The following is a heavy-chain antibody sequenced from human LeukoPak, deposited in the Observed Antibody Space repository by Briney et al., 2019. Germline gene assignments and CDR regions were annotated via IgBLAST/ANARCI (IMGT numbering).Heavy chain of an antibody. CDR3: ARGLQQQQILGDYYYGMDV. J-gene: IGHJ6*02. CDR2: IYSGGST. CDR1: GVTFSSDA. D-gene: IGHD6-13*01. V-gene: IGHV3-53*01. Sequence: GGSLRLSCAATGVTFSSDAMSWVRQAPGKGLEWVSVIYSGGSTYFADSVKGRFTISRDNSNNTLYLQMNNLRTEDTAVYYCARGLQQQQILGDYYYGMDVWGQGTTVTVSS.